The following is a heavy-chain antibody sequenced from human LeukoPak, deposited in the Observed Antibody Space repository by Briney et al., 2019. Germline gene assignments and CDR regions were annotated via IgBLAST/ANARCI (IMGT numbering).Heavy chain of an antibody. CDR3: ARDHWGSLDY. V-gene: IGHV4-61*08. Sequence: SETLSLTCTVSGDSLSSGGHSWGWVRLPPGKGLEWIGYTSNSGCTNCNPSLESRVTLSVDTSKGQFSLKLTSVTAADTAVYYCARDHWGSLDYWGQGILVTVSS. J-gene: IGHJ4*02. CDR2: TSNSGCT. D-gene: IGHD7-27*01. CDR1: GDSLSSGGHS.